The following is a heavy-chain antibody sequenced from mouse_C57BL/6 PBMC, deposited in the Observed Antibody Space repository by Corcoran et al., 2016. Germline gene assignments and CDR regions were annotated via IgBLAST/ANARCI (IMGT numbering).Heavy chain of an antibody. V-gene: IGHV9-3*01. CDR2: INTYSGVP. J-gene: IGHJ3*01. CDR3: ARSSSGYPAY. Sequence: QIQLVQSGPELKKPGETVKISCKASGYTFTTYGMSWVKQAPGKGLKWMGWINTYSGVPTYADDFKGRFAFSLETSASTAYLQINNLKNEDTATYFCARSSSGYPAYWGQGTLVTVSA. D-gene: IGHD3-2*02. CDR1: GYTFTTYG.